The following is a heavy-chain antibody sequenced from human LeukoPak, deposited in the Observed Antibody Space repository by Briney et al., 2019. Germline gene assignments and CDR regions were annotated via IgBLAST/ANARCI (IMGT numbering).Heavy chain of an antibody. J-gene: IGHJ4*02. Sequence: GRSLRLSCAASGFTFSSFWMTWVRQAPGKGLEWVANIKEDGSQEYYVDSVKGRFTISRDNAKNSLFLQTNSLRADDTAVYYCARDSGWFRFDYWGQGTLVTVSS. V-gene: IGHV3-7*03. D-gene: IGHD6-13*01. CDR2: IKEDGSQE. CDR1: GFTFSSFW. CDR3: ARDSGWFRFDY.